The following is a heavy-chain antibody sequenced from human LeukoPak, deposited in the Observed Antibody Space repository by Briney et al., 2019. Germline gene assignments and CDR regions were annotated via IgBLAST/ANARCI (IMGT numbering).Heavy chain of an antibody. D-gene: IGHD5-24*01. CDR3: ARSEMATTSLDFDY. V-gene: IGHV6-1*01. CDR2: TYYRSKWYN. CDR1: GDIVSSNSAA. Sequence: SQTLSLTCAISGDIVSSNSAAWNWIRQSPSRGLEWLGRTYYRSKWYNDYAVSVKSRITINPDTSKNQFSLQLNSVTPEDTAVYYCARSEMATTSLDFDYWGQGTLVTVSS. J-gene: IGHJ4*02.